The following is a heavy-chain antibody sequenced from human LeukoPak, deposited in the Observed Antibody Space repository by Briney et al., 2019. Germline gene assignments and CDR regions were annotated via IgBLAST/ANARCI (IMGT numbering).Heavy chain of an antibody. CDR2: ISWNSGSI. D-gene: IGHD6-19*01. CDR3: AKGRSGWYPDY. CDR1: GLTLSDVW. V-gene: IGHV3-9*01. J-gene: IGHJ4*02. Sequence: GGSLRLSCAVSGLTLSDVWMNWVRQAPGKGLEWVSGISWNSGSIGYADSVKGRFTISRDNAKNSLYLQMNSLRAEDTALYHCAKGRSGWYPDYWGQGALVTVSS.